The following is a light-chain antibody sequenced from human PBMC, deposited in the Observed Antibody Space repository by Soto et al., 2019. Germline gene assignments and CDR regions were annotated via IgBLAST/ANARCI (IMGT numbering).Light chain of an antibody. Sequence: EIVMTQSPATLSVSPGERATLSCRASQSVTSNLAWYQKKPGQAPRLIIYGASTRATGIPARFSGSGSGTDFTLTISELEPEDFAVYYCQQHSHWPPWTFGQGTKVDIK. CDR1: QSVTSN. J-gene: IGKJ1*01. CDR2: GAS. CDR3: QQHSHWPPWT. V-gene: IGKV3D-15*01.